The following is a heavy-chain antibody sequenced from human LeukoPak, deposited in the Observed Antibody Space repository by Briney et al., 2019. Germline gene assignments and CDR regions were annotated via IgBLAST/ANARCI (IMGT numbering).Heavy chain of an antibody. CDR2: IYHSGST. D-gene: IGHD1-14*01. CDR1: GGSISSSNW. Sequence: PSETLSLTCAVSGGSISSSNWWSWVRPPPGEGLEWIGEIYHSGSTNYNPSLKSRVTISVDTSKNQFSLKLSSVTAADTAVYYCARGLAVSVARGIDYWGQGTLVTVSS. V-gene: IGHV4-4*02. CDR3: ARGLAVSVARGIDY. J-gene: IGHJ4*02.